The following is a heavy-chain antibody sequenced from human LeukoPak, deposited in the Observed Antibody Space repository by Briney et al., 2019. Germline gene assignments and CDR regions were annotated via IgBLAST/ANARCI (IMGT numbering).Heavy chain of an antibody. CDR2: IYYSGST. Sequence: SETLSLTCTVSGGSISSSSYYWGWIRQPPGKGLEWIGSIYYSGSTYYNPSLKSRVTISVDTSKNQFSLKLSSVTAADTAVYYCARDHGIAAAGTFSYWGQGTLVTVSS. CDR1: GGSISSSSYY. V-gene: IGHV4-39*07. D-gene: IGHD6-13*01. J-gene: IGHJ4*02. CDR3: ARDHGIAAAGTFSY.